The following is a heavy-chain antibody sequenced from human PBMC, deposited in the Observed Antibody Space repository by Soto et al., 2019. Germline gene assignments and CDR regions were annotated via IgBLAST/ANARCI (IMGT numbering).Heavy chain of an antibody. CDR2: IFYSGST. CDR3: ARLKRGYSYGSIIDF. Sequence: LSLTCTVSGDSIRNYYWSWIRQPPGKGLEYIGYIFYSGSTNYNPSLKSRVAISVDTSRNQFALKLRSVTAADTATYYCARLKRGYSYGSIIDFWGRGTLVTVSS. J-gene: IGHJ4*01. D-gene: IGHD5-18*01. CDR1: GDSIRNYY. V-gene: IGHV4-59*08.